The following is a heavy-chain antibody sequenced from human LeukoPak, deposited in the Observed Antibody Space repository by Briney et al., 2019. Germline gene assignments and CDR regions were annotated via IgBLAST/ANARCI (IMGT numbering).Heavy chain of an antibody. CDR3: ARAQAGLLWQWPI. CDR1: GGTFSNFG. V-gene: IGHV1-69*17. J-gene: IGHJ3*02. CDR2: IIPMFVVA. Sequence: GSSVKVSCKASGGTFSNFGVNWVRQAPGQGLEWVGGIIPMFVVANYAQKFQGRVTITRDTSASTAYMELSSLRSEDTAVYYCARAQAGLLWQWPIWGQGTMVTVSS. D-gene: IGHD2-21*01.